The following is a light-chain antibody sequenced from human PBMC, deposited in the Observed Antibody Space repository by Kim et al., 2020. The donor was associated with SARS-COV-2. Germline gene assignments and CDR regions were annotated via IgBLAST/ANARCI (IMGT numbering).Light chain of an antibody. V-gene: IGLV2-14*04. CDR1: SSDIDAYNY. CDR3: SSCTISSTYV. Sequence: GQSLTISCTGTSSDIDAYNYVSWYQQHPGKAPKLIIYDVTKRPSGVSDRFSGSKSGNTASLTISGLQAEDEADYYCSSCTISSTYVFGTGTKVTVL. J-gene: IGLJ1*01. CDR2: DVT.